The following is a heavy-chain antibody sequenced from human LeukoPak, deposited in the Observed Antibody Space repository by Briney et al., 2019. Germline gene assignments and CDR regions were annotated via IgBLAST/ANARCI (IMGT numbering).Heavy chain of an antibody. Sequence: PSQTLSLTCTVSGGSISSGDYYWSWIRQPPGKGLEWIGYIYYSGSTYYNPSLKGRVTISVDTSKNQFSLKLSSVTAADTAVYYCARGVSRYSYGYYYYYYMDVWGKGTTVTVSS. J-gene: IGHJ6*03. CDR1: GGSISSGDYY. D-gene: IGHD5-18*01. CDR2: IYYSGST. V-gene: IGHV4-30-4*08. CDR3: ARGVSRYSYGYYYYYYMDV.